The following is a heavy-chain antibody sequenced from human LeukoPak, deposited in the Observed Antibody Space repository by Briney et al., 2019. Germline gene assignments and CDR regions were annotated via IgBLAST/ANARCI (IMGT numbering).Heavy chain of an antibody. CDR3: ARDLPVYGSGSRNPMYYYYGMDV. V-gene: IGHV1-2*02. J-gene: IGHJ6*02. D-gene: IGHD3-10*01. CDR1: GYTFTGYY. CDR2: INPNSGGT. Sequence: ASVKVSCKASGYTFTGYYMHWVRQAPGQGLEWMGWINPNSGGTNYAQKFQGKVTMTRDTSISTAYMELSRLRSDDTAVYYCARDLPVYGSGSRNPMYYYYGMDVWGQGTTVTVSS.